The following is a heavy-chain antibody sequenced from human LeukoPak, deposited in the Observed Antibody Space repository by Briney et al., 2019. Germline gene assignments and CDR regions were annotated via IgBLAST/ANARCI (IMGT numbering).Heavy chain of an antibody. CDR1: GYTLTELS. J-gene: IGHJ4*02. CDR3: ATMNYYDSSGYPYYFDY. CDR2: FDPEDGET. D-gene: IGHD3-22*01. V-gene: IGHV1-24*01. Sequence: ASVKASCKVSGYTLTELSMHWVRQAPGKGLEWMGGFDPEDGETIYAQKFQGRVTMTEDTSTDTAYMELSSLRSEDTAVYYCATMNYYDSSGYPYYFDYWGQGTLVTVSS.